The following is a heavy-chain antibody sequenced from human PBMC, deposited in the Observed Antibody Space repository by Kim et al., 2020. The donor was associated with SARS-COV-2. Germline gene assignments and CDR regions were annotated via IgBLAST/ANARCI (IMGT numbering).Heavy chain of an antibody. CDR3: ARRSGMTTLGRWYFDI. CDR1: GGSLSGYF. J-gene: IGHJ2*01. D-gene: IGHD6-13*01. V-gene: IGHV4-34*01. Sequence: SETLSLTCGVFGGSLSGYFWSWIRLPPGEGLQWIADINHRGRTNYNSSLKSRLTILVDTSKRQFSLKLKSVTAADTATYYCARRSGMTTLGRWYFDIWGRGTLVSVSP. CDR2: INHRGRT.